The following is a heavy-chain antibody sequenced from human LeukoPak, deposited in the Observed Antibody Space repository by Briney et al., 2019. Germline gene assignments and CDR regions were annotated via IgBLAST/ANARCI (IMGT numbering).Heavy chain of an antibody. CDR1: GYTFTSYG. CDR3: ARDARDPGYGYFDY. CDR2: ISAYNGNT. Sequence: ASVKVSCKASGYTFTSYGISWVRQAPGQGLEWMGWISAYNGNTNYAQKLQGRVTMTTDTSTSTAYMELRSLRSDDTAVYYCARDARDPGYGYFDYWGQGTLVTVSS. J-gene: IGHJ4*02. V-gene: IGHV1-18*01. D-gene: IGHD4-17*01.